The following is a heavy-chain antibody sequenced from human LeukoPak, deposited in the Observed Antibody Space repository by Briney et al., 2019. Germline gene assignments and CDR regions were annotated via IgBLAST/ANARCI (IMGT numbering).Heavy chain of an antibody. D-gene: IGHD2-15*01. CDR2: INPNSGGT. CDR3: ARDPQDCSGGSCYAGLYYMDV. Sequence: GGSVKFSCKASGYTFTGYYMHWVRPAPGQGLEWMGWINPNSGGTNYAQKFQGRVTMTRDTSISTAYMELSRLRSDDTAVYYCARDPQDCSGGSCYAGLYYMDVWGKGTTVTVSS. J-gene: IGHJ6*03. CDR1: GYTFTGYY. V-gene: IGHV1-2*02.